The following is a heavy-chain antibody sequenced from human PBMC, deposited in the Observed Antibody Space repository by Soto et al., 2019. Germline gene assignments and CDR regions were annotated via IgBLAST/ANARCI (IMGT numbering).Heavy chain of an antibody. D-gene: IGHD1-26*01. J-gene: IGHJ2*01. CDR2: IYYSGST. CDR3: ARGYSYYAL. CDR1: GGSISSSSYY. Sequence: PSETLSLTCTVSGGSISSSSYYWGWIRQPPGRGLEWIGSIYYSGSTYYNPSLKSRVTISVDTSKNQFSLKLSSVTAADTAVYYCARGYSYYALWGRGTLVTVSS. V-gene: IGHV4-39*07.